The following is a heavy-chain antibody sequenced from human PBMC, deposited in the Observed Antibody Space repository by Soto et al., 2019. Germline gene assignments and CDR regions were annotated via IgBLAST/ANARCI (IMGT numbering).Heavy chain of an antibody. CDR3: ARDDYTYGVY. V-gene: IGHV3-11*01. CDR2: IGPYGNSI. Sequence: QVQLVESGGGFVKPGESVTVSCAASGFSFRDYFMSWIRQAPGKGLEWVSYIGPYGNSIYYADSVKGRFTISRDDAKNSLYLHMNNLSAADTAVYYCARDDYTYGVYWGQGSLVTVSS. D-gene: IGHD3-3*01. J-gene: IGHJ4*02. CDR1: GFSFRDYF.